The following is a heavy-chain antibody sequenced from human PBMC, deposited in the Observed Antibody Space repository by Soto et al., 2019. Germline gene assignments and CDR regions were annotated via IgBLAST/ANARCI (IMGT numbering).Heavy chain of an antibody. CDR2: ISAYNGNT. Sequence: ASLKVSCKVSGSTLNELAIHWVRQAPGQGLEWMGWISAYNGNTNYAQKVQGRVTMTTDTSTSTAYMELRSLRSDDTAVYYCARGMTTVTSDAFDIWGQGTMVTVSS. CDR1: GSTLNELA. V-gene: IGHV1-18*01. CDR3: ARGMTTVTSDAFDI. D-gene: IGHD4-4*01. J-gene: IGHJ3*02.